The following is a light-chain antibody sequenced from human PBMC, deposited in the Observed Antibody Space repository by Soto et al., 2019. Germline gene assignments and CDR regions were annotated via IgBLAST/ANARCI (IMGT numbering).Light chain of an antibody. CDR1: QDISNY. CDR2: DAS. V-gene: IGKV1-33*01. Sequence: DIQMTLSPSSLSASVGDRVTITCQASQDISNYLNWYQQKPGKAPKLLIYDASNLETGVPSRFSGSGSGTDFTFTISSLQPEDIATYYCQQYDNPLFTFGPGTKVDIK. CDR3: QQYDNPLFT. J-gene: IGKJ3*01.